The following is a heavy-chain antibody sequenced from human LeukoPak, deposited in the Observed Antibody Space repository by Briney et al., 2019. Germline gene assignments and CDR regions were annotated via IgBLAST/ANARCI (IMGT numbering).Heavy chain of an antibody. Sequence: QAGGSLRLSCAASGFIFNTYVMSWVRQAPGKGLEWVSGISNSDGGTSYADSVKGRFTISRDNSKNTLYLQMNSLRAEDTAVYYCAKDLHTPDYYDSKIPWGQGTLVTVSS. CDR2: ISNSDGGT. CDR1: GFIFNTYV. V-gene: IGHV3-23*01. CDR3: AKDLHTPDYYDSKIP. D-gene: IGHD3-22*01. J-gene: IGHJ5*02.